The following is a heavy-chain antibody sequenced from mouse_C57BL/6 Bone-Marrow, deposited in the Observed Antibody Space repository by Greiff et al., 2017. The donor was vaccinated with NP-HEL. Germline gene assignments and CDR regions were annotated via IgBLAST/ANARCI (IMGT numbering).Heavy chain of an antibody. CDR1: GYTFTDYY. D-gene: IGHD2-2*01. J-gene: IGHJ2*01. V-gene: IGHV1-76*01. CDR3: ARRPYGYDGVYFDY. Sequence: QVQLKQSGAELVRPGASVKLSCKASGYTFTDYYINWVKQRPGQGLEWIARIYPGSGNTYYNEKFKGKATLTAEKSSSTAYMQLSSLTSEDSAVYFCARRPYGYDGVYFDYWGQGTTLTVSS. CDR2: IYPGSGNT.